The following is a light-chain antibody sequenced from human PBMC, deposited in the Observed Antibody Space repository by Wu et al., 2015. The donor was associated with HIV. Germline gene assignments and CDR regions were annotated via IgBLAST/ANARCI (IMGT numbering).Light chain of an antibody. CDR1: QRISNTY. V-gene: IGKV3-20*01. J-gene: IGKJ1*01. CDR2: GAS. Sequence: EIVLRQSPGTLSLSPGERAILSCRASQRISNTYLAWYQQKPGQAPRLLIYGASIRATGVPDRFSGSGYGTDFNLLISSLEPEDFAVYYCQQSGSSPLTFGQGTRVEIK. CDR3: QQSGSSPLT.